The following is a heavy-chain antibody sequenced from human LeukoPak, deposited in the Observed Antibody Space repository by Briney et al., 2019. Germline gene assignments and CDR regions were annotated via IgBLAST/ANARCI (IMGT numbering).Heavy chain of an antibody. CDR1: GYTFTSYY. J-gene: IGHJ1*01. V-gene: IGHV1-46*01. Sequence: ASVTVSCTASGYTFTSYYMHWVRPAPGQGLERMGIINPSGGSTSYAQKFQGRVTMTRDTSTSTVYMELSSLRSEDTAVYYCARESVVVVTAQAFQHWGQGTLVTVSS. CDR2: INPSGGST. CDR3: ARESVVVVTAQAFQH. D-gene: IGHD2-21*02.